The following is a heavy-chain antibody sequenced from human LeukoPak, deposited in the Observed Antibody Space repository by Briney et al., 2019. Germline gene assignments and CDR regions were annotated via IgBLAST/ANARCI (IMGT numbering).Heavy chain of an antibody. CDR1: GGSISSYY. Sequence: NPSETLSLTCTVSGGSISSYYWSWIRQPPGKGLEWIGYIYYSGSTNYNPSLKSRVTISVDTSKNQFSLKLSSVTAADTAVYYCARDYSSGWYGDAFDIWGQGTMVTVSS. D-gene: IGHD6-19*01. CDR3: ARDYSSGWYGDAFDI. CDR2: IYYSGST. V-gene: IGHV4-59*01. J-gene: IGHJ3*02.